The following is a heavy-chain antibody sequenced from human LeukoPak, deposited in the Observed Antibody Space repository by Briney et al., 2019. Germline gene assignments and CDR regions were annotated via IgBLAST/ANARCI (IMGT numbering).Heavy chain of an antibody. CDR3: ARGGPSYVYYGMDV. CDR1: GGSLSNSY. CDR2: VYYSGTT. D-gene: IGHD3-16*01. J-gene: IGHJ6*02. Sequence: SETLSPTCTVSGGSLSNSYWSWIRQPPGKGLEWIGYVYYSGTTNYSPSLRSRVIISVDTSQNQFSLKLISVTAADTAVYFCARGGPSYVYYGMDVWGQGTTVTVSS. V-gene: IGHV4-59*01.